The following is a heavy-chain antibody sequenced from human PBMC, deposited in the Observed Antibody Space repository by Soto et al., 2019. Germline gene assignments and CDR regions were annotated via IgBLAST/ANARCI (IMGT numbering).Heavy chain of an antibody. V-gene: IGHV3-74*03. CDR1: GFSLSDYW. CDR3: GRAPDHRPIDY. J-gene: IGHJ4*01. CDR2: ISVDGRDT. Sequence: GGSLRLSCAASGFSLSDYWMHWVRQVPGKGLLWVSRISVDGRDTTYADSVKGRFTISRDNAKNTLYLQMDSLRAEDTAVYYWGRAPDHRPIDYWAHGALDPVSP.